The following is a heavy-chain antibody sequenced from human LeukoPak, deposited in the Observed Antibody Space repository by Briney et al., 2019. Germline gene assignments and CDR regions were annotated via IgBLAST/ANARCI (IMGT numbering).Heavy chain of an antibody. Sequence: GASVKVSCKASGYTFIRYGISWVRQAPGQGLECMGWISAYNGNTNYAQKLQGRVTMTTDTSTSTACMELRGLRSDDTAVYYCARAPGIAAAGTSDYWGQGTLVTVSS. J-gene: IGHJ4*02. CDR1: GYTFIRYG. V-gene: IGHV1-18*01. CDR2: ISAYNGNT. CDR3: ARAPGIAAAGTSDY. D-gene: IGHD6-13*01.